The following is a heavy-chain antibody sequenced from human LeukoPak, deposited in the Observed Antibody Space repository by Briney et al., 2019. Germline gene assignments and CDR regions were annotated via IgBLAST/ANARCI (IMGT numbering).Heavy chain of an antibody. CDR3: ARDSIVVVKLYYYGMDV. D-gene: IGHD3-22*01. Sequence: SVKVSCKASGGTFSSYAISWVRQAPGQGLEWVGKIIPILGIANYAQKFQGRVTITADKSTSTAYMELSSLRSGDTAVYYCARDSIVVVKLYYYGMDVWGQGTTVTVSS. V-gene: IGHV1-69*04. CDR2: IIPILGIA. CDR1: GGTFSSYA. J-gene: IGHJ6*02.